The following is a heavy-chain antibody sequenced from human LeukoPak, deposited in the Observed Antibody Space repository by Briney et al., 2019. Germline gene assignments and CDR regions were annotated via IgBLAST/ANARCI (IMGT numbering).Heavy chain of an antibody. CDR1: GDRVSSNSAA. Sequence: SQTLSLTCAISGDRVSSNSAAWNWIRQSPSRGLEWLGRTYYRSKWHYDYAESVKRRITVNPDTSKNQFSLQLNCVTPEDTAVYYCARQSSPDYYYYGLDVWGQGTTVAVSS. J-gene: IGHJ6*02. V-gene: IGHV6-1*01. CDR2: TYYRSKWHY. CDR3: ARQSSPDYYYYGLDV.